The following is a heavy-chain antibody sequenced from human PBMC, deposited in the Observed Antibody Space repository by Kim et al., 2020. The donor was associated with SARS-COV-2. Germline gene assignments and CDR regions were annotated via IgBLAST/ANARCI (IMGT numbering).Heavy chain of an antibody. D-gene: IGHD6-25*01. V-gene: IGHV1-69*13. CDR3: AGDRLGEGYFDL. Sequence: SVKVSCKASGGTFSSYAISWVRQAPGQGLEWMGGIIPIFGTANYAQKFQGRVTITADESTSTAYMELSSLRSKDTAVYYCAGDRLGEGYFDLWGRGTLVTVSS. CDR1: GGTFSSYA. J-gene: IGHJ2*01. CDR2: IIPIFGTA.